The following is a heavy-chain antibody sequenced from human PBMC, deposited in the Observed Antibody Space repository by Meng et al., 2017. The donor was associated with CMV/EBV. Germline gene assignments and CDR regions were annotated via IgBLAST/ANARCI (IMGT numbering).Heavy chain of an antibody. D-gene: IGHD6-13*01. Sequence: QVQLVQAGAEVKKPXXSXTAXCXXSGYTFTGYYMHWVRQAPGQGLEWMGWINPNSGGTNYAQKFQGRVTMTRDTSISTAYMELSRLRSDDTAVYYCARSGRSSSWYGGSVEYWFDPWGQGTLVTVSS. CDR1: GYTFTGYY. CDR3: ARSGRSSSWYGGSVEYWFDP. V-gene: IGHV1-2*02. CDR2: INPNSGGT. J-gene: IGHJ5*02.